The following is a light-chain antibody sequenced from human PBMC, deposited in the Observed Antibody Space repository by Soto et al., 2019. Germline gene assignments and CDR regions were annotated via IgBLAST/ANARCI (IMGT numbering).Light chain of an antibody. CDR1: QGINTF. Sequence: IQSTPSPSSLSASVVDIVTITCRASQGINTFLAWYQQKAGKAPKLLIYAASTLQSGVPSRFSGSGSGTDFTLTISSLQSEDFATYYCQELNTYPISCGQGTQRAI. CDR2: AAS. CDR3: QELNTYPIS. J-gene: IGKJ5*01. V-gene: IGKV1-9*01.